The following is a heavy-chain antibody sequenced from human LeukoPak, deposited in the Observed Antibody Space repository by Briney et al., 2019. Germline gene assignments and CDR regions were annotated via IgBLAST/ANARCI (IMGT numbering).Heavy chain of an antibody. CDR3: ARATWTTADFDY. CDR2: INHSGST. V-gene: IGHV4-34*01. D-gene: IGHD1-1*01. CDR1: GGSFSGYY. J-gene: IGHJ4*02. Sequence: PSETLSLTCAVYGGSFSGYYWSWIRQPPGKGLEWIGEINHSGSTNYNPALKSRVTMSADTSKNQFSLKLSSVTAADTAVYYCARATWTTADFDYWGQGTLVTVSS.